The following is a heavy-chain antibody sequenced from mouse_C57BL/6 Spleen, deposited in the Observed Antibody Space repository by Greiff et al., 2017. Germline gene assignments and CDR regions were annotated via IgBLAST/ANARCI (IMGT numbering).Heavy chain of an antibody. Sequence: VQLQQPGAELVKPGASVKLSCKASGYTFTSYWMQWVKQRPGQGLEWIGEIDPSASYTNYNQKFKGKATLTVDKSSSTAYMQLSSLTSEDSAVYYGARSDYCSSNYAMDYWGQGTSVTVSS. CDR3: ARSDYCSSNYAMDY. D-gene: IGHD1-1*01. V-gene: IGHV1-50*01. J-gene: IGHJ4*01. CDR1: GYTFTSYW. CDR2: IDPSASYT.